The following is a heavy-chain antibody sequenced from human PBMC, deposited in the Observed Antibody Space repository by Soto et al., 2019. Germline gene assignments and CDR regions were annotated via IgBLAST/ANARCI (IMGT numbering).Heavy chain of an antibody. J-gene: IGHJ6*02. Sequence: ASVKVSCKASGYTFTGYYMHWVRQAPGQGLEWMGWINPNSGGTNYAQKFQGRVTMTRDTSISTAYMELSRLRSDDTAVYYCAREDLLNYDILTGYRFDGMDVWGQGTTVTV. CDR1: GYTFTGYY. V-gene: IGHV1-2*02. D-gene: IGHD3-9*01. CDR3: AREDLLNYDILTGYRFDGMDV. CDR2: INPNSGGT.